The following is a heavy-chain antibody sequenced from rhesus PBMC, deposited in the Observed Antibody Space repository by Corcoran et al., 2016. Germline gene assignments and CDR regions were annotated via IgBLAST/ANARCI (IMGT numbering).Heavy chain of an antibody. Sequence: QVTLKESGPALVKPTQTLTLTCTFSGFSLRTSGMGVGWIRQPSRKTLEWLAHIFWDDDKRYRTSLKSKLTIAKDTSKNQVVLTMTNMDPVDTATYYCARSIVGATRRYFDYWGQGVLVTVSS. CDR2: IFWDDDK. CDR1: GFSLRTSGMG. CDR3: ARSIVGATRRYFDY. V-gene: IGHV2-1*01. D-gene: IGHD1-44*02. J-gene: IGHJ4*01.